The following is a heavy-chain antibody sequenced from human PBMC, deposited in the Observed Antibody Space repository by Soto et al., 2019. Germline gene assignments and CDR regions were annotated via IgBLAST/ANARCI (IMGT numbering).Heavy chain of an antibody. D-gene: IGHD6-19*01. CDR3: ARDRSSSDWFPHIDY. CDR1: GFIFSGFW. V-gene: IGHV3-21*01. CDR2: ISPRSSFI. Sequence: EVQLVESGGGLVQPGGSLRLSCAASGFIFSGFWMHWVRQVPGKGLVWVSSISPRSSFIYYADSVKGRFTISRDSAKKSMYLQMNSLRAEDTAVYYCARDRSSSDWFPHIDYWGQGPLVTVSS. J-gene: IGHJ4*02.